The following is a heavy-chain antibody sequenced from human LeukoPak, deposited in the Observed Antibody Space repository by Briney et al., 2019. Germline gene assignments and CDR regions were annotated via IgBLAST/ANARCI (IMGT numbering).Heavy chain of an antibody. CDR2: IWTDGSNK. V-gene: IGHV3-33*08. CDR3: ARGGGSGYYYGDFDY. J-gene: IGHJ4*02. Sequence: PGGSLRLSCEASGFTLSYYGMHWVRQAPGKGLEWVAVIWTDGSNKYNADSVKGRFTVSRDNSENTLHLQMNSLRAEDTAVYCCARGGGSGYYYGDFDYWGQGTLVTVSS. D-gene: IGHD3-22*01. CDR1: GFTLSYYG.